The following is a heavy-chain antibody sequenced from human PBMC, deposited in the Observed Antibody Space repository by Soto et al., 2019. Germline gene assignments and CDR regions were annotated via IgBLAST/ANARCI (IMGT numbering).Heavy chain of an antibody. Sequence: PGGSLRLSCAASGFSFSTYLMSWVRQAPGKGLEWVANIKQGGNEKFYLDSVKGRFTISRDNDKKSLYLQMDGLRVEDTAVYYCVGALTYEVPYYYYGMDVWGQGTTVTVSS. V-gene: IGHV3-7*01. J-gene: IGHJ6*02. CDR1: GFSFSTYL. CDR2: IKQGGNEK. D-gene: IGHD3-16*01. CDR3: VGALTYEVPYYYYGMDV.